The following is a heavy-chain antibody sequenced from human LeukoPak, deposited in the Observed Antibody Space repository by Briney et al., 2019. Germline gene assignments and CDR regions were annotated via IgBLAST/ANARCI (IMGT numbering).Heavy chain of an antibody. D-gene: IGHD3-22*01. CDR1: GFTFSSYS. CDR3: ARFQTSYYDSSGYYSSAFDI. Sequence: GGSLRLSCAASGFTFSSYSMNWVRQAPGKGLEWVSSISSSSSYIYYADSVKGRFTISRDNAKNSLYLQMNSLRAEDTAVYYCARFQTSYYDSSGYYSSAFDIWGQGTMVTVSS. CDR2: ISSSSSYI. V-gene: IGHV3-21*01. J-gene: IGHJ3*02.